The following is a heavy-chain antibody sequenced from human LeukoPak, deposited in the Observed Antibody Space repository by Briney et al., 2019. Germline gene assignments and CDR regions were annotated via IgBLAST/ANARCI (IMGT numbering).Heavy chain of an antibody. CDR1: GGFHNLGSYH. D-gene: IGHD6-19*01. J-gene: IGHJ3*02. CDR3: ARAFRAVARDAFDI. V-gene: IGHV4-61*02. Sequence: PSHTLSLMCTVSGGFHNLGSYHGRWIRRPAGKGLGWIGRIYTRGSTNYNPPRKSRVTISVDTSKNQFSRKLSSVTAAETAVYYWARAFRAVARDAFDIWGQGTMVTVSS. CDR2: IYTRGST.